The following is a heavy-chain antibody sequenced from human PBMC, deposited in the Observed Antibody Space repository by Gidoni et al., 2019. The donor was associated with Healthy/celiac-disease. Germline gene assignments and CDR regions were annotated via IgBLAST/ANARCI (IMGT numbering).Heavy chain of an antibody. D-gene: IGHD3-9*01. CDR2: IYYSGST. CDR3: ARQPTPERGYFDWLLPATPFDY. Sequence: QVQLQESGPGLVKPSETLSLTCTVSGGSISSYYWSWIRQPPGKGLEWIGYIYYSGSTNYNPSLRSRVTISVDTSKNQFSLKLSSVTAADTAVYYCARQPTPERGYFDWLLPATPFDYWGQGTLVTVSS. J-gene: IGHJ4*02. V-gene: IGHV4-59*08. CDR1: GGSISSYY.